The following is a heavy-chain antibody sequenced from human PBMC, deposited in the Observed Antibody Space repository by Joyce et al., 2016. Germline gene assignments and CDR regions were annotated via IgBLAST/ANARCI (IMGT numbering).Heavy chain of an antibody. D-gene: IGHD3-3*01. Sequence: LVESGGGVVQPGRSMRLSCAASGFNLPTHAIHWVRQAPGKGFEWVAVISYDGSFKYYSDSVRGRFTISRDNSKTTVSLQMSSLRPEDTALYYCAKGAFWRGFDSWGQGTRVTVSS. V-gene: IGHV3-30*18. J-gene: IGHJ4*02. CDR2: ISYDGSFK. CDR1: GFNLPTHA. CDR3: AKGAFWRGFDS.